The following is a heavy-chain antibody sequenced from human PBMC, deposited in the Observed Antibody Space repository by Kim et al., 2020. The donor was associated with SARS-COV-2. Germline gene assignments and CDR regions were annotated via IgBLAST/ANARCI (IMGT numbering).Heavy chain of an antibody. J-gene: IGHJ6*02. Sequence: GGSLRLSCAASGFTVSSNYMSWVRQAPGKGLEWVSVIYSGGSTYYADSVKGRFTISRDNSKNTLYLQMNSLRAEDTAVYYCARWGVGGEGYYDSSGYRPYYYYGMDVWGQGTTVTVSS. CDR1: GFTVSSNY. V-gene: IGHV3-53*01. CDR2: IYSGGST. CDR3: ARWGVGGEGYYDSSGYRPYYYYGMDV. D-gene: IGHD3-22*01.